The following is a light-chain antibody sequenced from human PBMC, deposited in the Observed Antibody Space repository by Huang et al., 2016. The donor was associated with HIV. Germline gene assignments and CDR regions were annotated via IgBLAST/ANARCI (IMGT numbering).Light chain of an antibody. V-gene: IGKV3-15*01. CDR3: QQYNNWPRT. J-gene: IGKJ2*01. CDR1: QGVSSN. CDR2: GAS. Sequence: EMVMTQSLDTLSVSPGERVTLSCRASQGVSSNLAWYQQKPGQAPRLLIHGASTRVTGIPARFSGSGSETDFTLTIHSLQSEDLAVYYCQQYNNWPRTFGQGTKLEIK.